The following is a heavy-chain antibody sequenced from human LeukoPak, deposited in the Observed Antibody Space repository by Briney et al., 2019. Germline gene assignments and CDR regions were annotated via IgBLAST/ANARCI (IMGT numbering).Heavy chain of an antibody. J-gene: IGHJ4*02. D-gene: IGHD1-26*01. CDR3: ARVRGSYYDY. Sequence: SETLSLTCTVSVGSISSISYYGGWIRQPPGKGLVCIGSIYYSGSTYYNPSLKSRVTISVDTSKNQFSLKLSSVTAADTAVYYCARVRGSYYDYWGQGTLVTVSS. CDR2: IYYSGST. V-gene: IGHV4-39*07. CDR1: VGSISSISYY.